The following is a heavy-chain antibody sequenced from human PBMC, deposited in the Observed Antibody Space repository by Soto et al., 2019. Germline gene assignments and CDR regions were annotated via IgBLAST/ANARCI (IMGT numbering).Heavy chain of an antibody. D-gene: IGHD3-9*01. V-gene: IGHV4-61*01. CDR3: ARDPRDFDWLLPYYYYYYGMDV. J-gene: IGHJ6*02. CDR1: GGSVSSGSYY. Sequence: PSETLSLTCTVSGGSVSSGSYYWSWIRQPPGKGLEWIGYIYYSGSTNYNPSLKSRVTISVDTSKNQFSLKLSSVTAADTAVYYCARDPRDFDWLLPYYYYYYGMDVWGQGTTVTVSS. CDR2: IYYSGST.